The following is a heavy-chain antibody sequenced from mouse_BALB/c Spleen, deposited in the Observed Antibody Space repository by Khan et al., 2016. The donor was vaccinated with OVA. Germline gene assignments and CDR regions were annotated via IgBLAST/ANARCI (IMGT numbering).Heavy chain of an antibody. J-gene: IGHJ2*01. Sequence: VQLKESGPELVKPGASVKVSCKASGYSFTDYNMFWVKQSLGKSLEWIGYIDPYNGGTNYNQKFMGKATLTVDKSSSTAFMHLNSLTSEGSAVYYCALIYHYGSVFDYWGQGTTLTVSS. CDR2: IDPYNGGT. CDR1: GYSFTDYN. V-gene: IGHV1S135*01. CDR3: ALIYHYGSVFDY. D-gene: IGHD1-1*01.